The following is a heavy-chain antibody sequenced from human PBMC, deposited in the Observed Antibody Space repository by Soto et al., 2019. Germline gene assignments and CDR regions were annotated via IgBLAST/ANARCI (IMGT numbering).Heavy chain of an antibody. Sequence: SETLSLTCTVSGGSISSYYWSWIRQPPGKGLEWIGYIYYSGSTNYNPSLKSRVTISVDTSKNQFSLKLSSVTAADTAVYYCATVMTSIPYWGQGTLVTVSS. V-gene: IGHV4-59*08. D-gene: IGHD3-22*01. CDR1: GGSISSYY. J-gene: IGHJ4*02. CDR3: ATVMTSIPY. CDR2: IYYSGST.